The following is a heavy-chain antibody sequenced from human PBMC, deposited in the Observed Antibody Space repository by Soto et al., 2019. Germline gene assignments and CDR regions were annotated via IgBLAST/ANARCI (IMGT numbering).Heavy chain of an antibody. CDR2: IVDGGSED. V-gene: IGHV3-33*01. CDR1: GFAFSGHG. J-gene: IGHJ5*01. CDR3: ARDDLYEDNGLDS. D-gene: IGHD3-3*01. Sequence: QVQLVESGGGVVQPGRSLRLSCAASGFAFSGHGMHWVRQAPGKGPEWLAVIVDGGSEDHYADSVRGRFTISRDNSKNILYLEMNNLRVEDTAVYYCARDDLYEDNGLDSWGQGTLVTVSP.